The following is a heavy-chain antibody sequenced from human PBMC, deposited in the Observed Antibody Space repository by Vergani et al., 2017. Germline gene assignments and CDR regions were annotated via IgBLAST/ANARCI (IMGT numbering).Heavy chain of an antibody. CDR3: ARDYGSGSLDY. Sequence: QVQLQESGPGLVKPSQTLSLTCTVSGGSISSGGYYWSWIRQHPGKGLEWIGYIDYSGSTYYNPSLKIRVTISVDTSKKQFSLKLSSVTAADTAVYYCARDYGSGSLDYWGQGTLVTVAS. CDR2: IDYSGST. V-gene: IGHV4-31*03. J-gene: IGHJ4*02. CDR1: GGSISSGGYY. D-gene: IGHD3-10*01.